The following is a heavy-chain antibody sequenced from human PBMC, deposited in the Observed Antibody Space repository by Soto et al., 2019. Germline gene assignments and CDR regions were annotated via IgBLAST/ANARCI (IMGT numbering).Heavy chain of an antibody. J-gene: IGHJ5*02. V-gene: IGHV1-18*03. CDR2: ISAYNGTT. CDR3: ARDGGYCSGGSCYTSDR. D-gene: IGHD2-15*01. Sequence: QVQLVQSGAEVKKPGASVKVSCKGSGYTFTNYGISWVRQAPGQGLEWMVWISAYNGTTKYAQNLQGRVTMTTDTSTTTAYIELRRLTSDDMSVYFCARDGGYCSGGSCYTSDRWCQGTLVTVSS. CDR1: GYTFTNYG.